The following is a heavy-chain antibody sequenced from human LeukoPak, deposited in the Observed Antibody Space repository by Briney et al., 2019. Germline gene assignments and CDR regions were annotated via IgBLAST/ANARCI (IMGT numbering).Heavy chain of an antibody. CDR3: ARDSKQRKLRYFGKYYFDY. D-gene: IGHD3-9*01. V-gene: IGHV3-30-3*01. J-gene: IGHJ4*02. CDR1: GFTFSSYA. CDR2: ISYDGSNK. Sequence: PGGSLRLSCAASGFTFSSYAMPWVRQAPGKGLEWVAVISYDGSNKYYADSVKGRFTISRDNSKNTLYLQMNSLRAEDTAVYYCARDSKQRKLRYFGKYYFDYWGQGTLVTVSS.